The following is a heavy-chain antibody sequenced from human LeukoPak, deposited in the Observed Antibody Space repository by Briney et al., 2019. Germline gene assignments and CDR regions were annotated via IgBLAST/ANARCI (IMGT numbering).Heavy chain of an antibody. V-gene: IGHV3-53*01. D-gene: IGHD3-10*01. CDR3: ASNGYYYGSGSYGY. Sequence: GGSLRLSCAASGFTVSSNYMSWVRQAPGKGLEWVSVIYSGGSTYYADSVKGRFTISRDNSKNTLYLQMNSLRAEDTAVYYCASNGYYYGSGSYGYWGQGTLVTVSS. CDR1: GFTVSSNY. CDR2: IYSGGST. J-gene: IGHJ4*02.